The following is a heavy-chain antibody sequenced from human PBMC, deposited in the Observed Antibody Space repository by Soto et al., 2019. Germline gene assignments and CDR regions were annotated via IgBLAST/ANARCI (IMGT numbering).Heavy chain of an antibody. J-gene: IGHJ3*02. CDR3: ARDPGSSAFDI. Sequence: EVQLVESGGGVVQPGGSLRLSCAASGFTFSTYWMSWVRHAPGKGPEFVANIKEDGGVKNYVDSVWGRFTISRDNAKNSVYLQMNSLRSEDTAVYYCARDPGSSAFDIWGQGAVVTVSS. V-gene: IGHV3-7*04. CDR1: GFTFSTYW. CDR2: IKEDGGVK. D-gene: IGHD2-2*01.